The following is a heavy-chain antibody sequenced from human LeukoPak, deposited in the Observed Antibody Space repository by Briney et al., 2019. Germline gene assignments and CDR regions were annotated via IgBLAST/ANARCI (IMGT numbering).Heavy chain of an antibody. V-gene: IGHV1-69*06. J-gene: IGHJ4*02. CDR3: ARSSVATAMVHLAY. CDR2: IIPIFGTA. Sequence: SVKVSCKASGGTFSSYTISWVRQAPGQGLEWMGGIIPIFGTAKYAQKFQGRVTITADTSTSTAYVELSSLRSEDTAVYYCARSSVATAMVHLAYWGQGTLVTVSS. CDR1: GGTFSSYT. D-gene: IGHD2-21*02.